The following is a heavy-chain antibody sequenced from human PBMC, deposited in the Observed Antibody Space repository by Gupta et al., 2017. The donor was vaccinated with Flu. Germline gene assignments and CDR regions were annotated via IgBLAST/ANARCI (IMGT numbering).Heavy chain of an antibody. CDR3: ATSTAAITFDAFDI. D-gene: IGHD6-13*01. CDR2: IWFDGSNK. V-gene: IGHV3-33*01. CDR1: GFTFRTYG. J-gene: IGHJ3*02. Sequence: QVQLVESGGGVVLSGRSLRLSCAASGFTFRTYGMHWVRQAPGKGLEWVAAIWFDGSNKYYADPVKGRFTISRDNSKNSLYLQINSLGADDTGMYYCATSTAAITFDAFDIWGQGTMVTV.